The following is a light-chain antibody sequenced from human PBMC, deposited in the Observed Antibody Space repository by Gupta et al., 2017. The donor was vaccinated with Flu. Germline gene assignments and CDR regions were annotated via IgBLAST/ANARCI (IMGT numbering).Light chain of an antibody. V-gene: IGKV1-5*03. CDR3: EQYKSYRA. Sequence: SPSTLSASVGDRITITCRASQSISTWLDWYQQKPGKAPKLLIYKASTVQSGVPERFSGSGSGTEFTLTISSLQPDDSATYYCEQYKSYRAFGQGTKLEI. CDR1: QSISTW. J-gene: IGKJ1*01. CDR2: KAS.